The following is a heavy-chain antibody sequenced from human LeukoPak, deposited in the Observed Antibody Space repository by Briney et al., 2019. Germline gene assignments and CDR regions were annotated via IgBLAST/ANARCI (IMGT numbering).Heavy chain of an antibody. CDR2: IHYSGST. Sequence: PSETLSLTCTVSGDSVSSGSAYWTWIRQPPGKGLEWIGYIHYSGSTNYNPSLKSRVTISVDTSKNQFSLKLSSVTAADTAVYYCARSSGYDHDLDYWGQATLVTVSS. D-gene: IGHD5-12*01. V-gene: IGHV4-61*01. CDR1: GDSVSSGSAY. J-gene: IGHJ4*02. CDR3: ARSSGYDHDLDY.